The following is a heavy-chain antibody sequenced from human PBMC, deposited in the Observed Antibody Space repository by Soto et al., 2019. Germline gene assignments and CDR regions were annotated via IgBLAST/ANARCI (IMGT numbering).Heavy chain of an antibody. CDR2: IYHSGST. Sequence: SETLSLTCAVSGGSISSSNWWSWVRQPPGKGLEWIGEIYHSGSTNYNPSLKSRVTISVDKSKNQFSLKLSSVTAADTAVYYCATQTGTDYYYYGMDVWGQGTTVT. V-gene: IGHV4-4*02. CDR3: ATQTGTDYYYYGMDV. J-gene: IGHJ6*02. D-gene: IGHD1-7*01. CDR1: GGSISSSNW.